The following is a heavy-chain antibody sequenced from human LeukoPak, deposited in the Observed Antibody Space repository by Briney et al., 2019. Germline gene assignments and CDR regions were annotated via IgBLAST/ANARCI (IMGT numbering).Heavy chain of an antibody. D-gene: IGHD3-16*01. CDR2: IIPIFGTA. V-gene: IGHV1-69*13. CDR1: GGTFSSYA. CDR3: ARDGLGYYYYGMDV. J-gene: IGHJ6*02. Sequence: ASVKVSCKASGGTFSSYAISWVRQAPEQGLEWMGGIIPIFGTANYAQKFQGRVTITADESTSTAYMELSSLRSEDTAVYYCARDGLGYYYYGMDVWGQGTTVTVSS.